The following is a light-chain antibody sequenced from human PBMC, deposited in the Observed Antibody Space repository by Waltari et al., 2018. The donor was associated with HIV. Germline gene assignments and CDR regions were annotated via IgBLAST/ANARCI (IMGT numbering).Light chain of an antibody. V-gene: IGLV2-23*02. CDR1: SSDVGSYNL. J-gene: IGLJ1*01. Sequence: QSALTQPASVSGSPGQSITISCTGTSSDVGSYNLVSWYQQYPGKAPKLMIYEVSERPSGVSNRFSGSKSGNTASLTISGLQAEDEADYYCCSYAATSTFVFGTGTKVTVL. CDR2: EVS. CDR3: CSYAATSTFV.